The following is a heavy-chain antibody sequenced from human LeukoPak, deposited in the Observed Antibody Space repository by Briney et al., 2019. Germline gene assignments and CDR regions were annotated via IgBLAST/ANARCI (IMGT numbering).Heavy chain of an antibody. D-gene: IGHD3-16*01. V-gene: IGHV3-49*04. Sequence: GGSLRLSCKASGFTFGDYAMSWVRQAPGKGLEWVGFIRSKAYGGTTEYAASVKGRFTISRDDSKSIAYLQMNSLKTEDTVVYYCTRTFGGDFYYGMDVWGQGTTVTVSS. CDR2: IRSKAYGGTT. J-gene: IGHJ6*02. CDR3: TRTFGGDFYYGMDV. CDR1: GFTFGDYA.